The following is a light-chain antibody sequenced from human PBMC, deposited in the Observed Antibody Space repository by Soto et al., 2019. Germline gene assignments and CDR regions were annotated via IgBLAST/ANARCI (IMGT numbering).Light chain of an antibody. CDR3: QQYNNWPWT. Sequence: IVLTQTHLPLSLSPGVRATLSCSASQSVSSSYLAWYQQKPGQAPRLLIYGASTRATGIPARFSGGGSGTEFTLTIGSLQSEDFALYYCQQYNNWPWTFGQGTKVDIK. CDR1: QSVSSSY. J-gene: IGKJ1*01. V-gene: IGKV3-15*01. CDR2: GAS.